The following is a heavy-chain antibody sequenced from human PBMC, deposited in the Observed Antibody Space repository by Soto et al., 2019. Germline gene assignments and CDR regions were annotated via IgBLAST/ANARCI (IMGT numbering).Heavy chain of an antibody. D-gene: IGHD3-16*01. V-gene: IGHV1-69*01. Sequence: QVQLVQSGAEVKKPGSSVKVSCKASGGTFSSYAISWVRQAPGQGLEWMGGIIPIFGTANYAQKFQGRVTTTAYESTSTAYMELSSLRSEDTAGYYCARDMRGDWYFDLWGRGTLVTVSS. CDR2: IIPIFGTA. J-gene: IGHJ2*01. CDR1: GGTFSSYA. CDR3: ARDMRGDWYFDL.